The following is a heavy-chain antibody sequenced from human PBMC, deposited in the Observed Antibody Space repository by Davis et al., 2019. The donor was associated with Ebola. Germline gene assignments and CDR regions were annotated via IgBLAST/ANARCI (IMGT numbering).Heavy chain of an antibody. CDR3: ARVPYSSSWIDY. CDR2: IGGSGGRT. D-gene: IGHD6-13*01. CDR1: GFTFSSYA. Sequence: GESLKISCAASGFTFSSYAMSWVRQAPGKGLEWVSAIGGSGGRTYYADSVKGRFTISRDNSKNTLYLQMNSLRVEDTAVYYCARVPYSSSWIDYWGQGTLVTVSS. J-gene: IGHJ4*02. V-gene: IGHV3-23*01.